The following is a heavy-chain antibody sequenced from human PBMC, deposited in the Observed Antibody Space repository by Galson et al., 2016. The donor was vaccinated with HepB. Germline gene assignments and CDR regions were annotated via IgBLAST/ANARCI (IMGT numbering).Heavy chain of an antibody. J-gene: IGHJ3*01. CDR3: ARDRGDRGWLEAIEF. V-gene: IGHV1-18*01. CDR2: VSPYNRDT. Sequence: SVKVSCKASGYTFTSFGISWVRQAPGLGLEWIGWVSPYNRDTYYVQKLQDRLSMTTDRSTGSAFMELTSLSSDDTAVYYCARDRGDRGWLEAIEFWGQGTMVTVSS. CDR1: GYTFTSFG. D-gene: IGHD2-21*01.